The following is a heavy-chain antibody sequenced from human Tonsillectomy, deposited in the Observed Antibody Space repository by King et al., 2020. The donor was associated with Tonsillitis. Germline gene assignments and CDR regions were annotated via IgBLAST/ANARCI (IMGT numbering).Heavy chain of an antibody. CDR3: ARERITMIVVVNDAFDI. CDR1: GFTFSDYY. CDR2: ISSSGSTI. Sequence: VQLVESGGGLVKPGGSLRLSCAASGFTFSDYYMSWIRQAPGKGLEWVSYISSSGSTIYYADSVKGRFTISRDNAKTSLYLQMNSLRAEDTAVYYCARERITMIVVVNDAFDIWGQGTMVTVSS. J-gene: IGHJ3*02. V-gene: IGHV3-11*01. D-gene: IGHD3-22*01.